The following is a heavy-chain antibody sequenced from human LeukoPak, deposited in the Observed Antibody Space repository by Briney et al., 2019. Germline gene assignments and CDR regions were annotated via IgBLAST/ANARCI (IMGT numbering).Heavy chain of an antibody. CDR3: AKTGDSVIVVVITKGYYFDY. Sequence: PGGSLRLSCASSGFTFSSYTMSWVRQAPGKGLEWVSTIGGTGVRTYYADSVKGRFTISRDNSKNTLYLQMNSLRAEDTAVYYCAKTGDSVIVVVITKGYYFDYWGQGTLVTVSS. D-gene: IGHD3-22*01. CDR1: GFTFSSYT. J-gene: IGHJ4*02. CDR2: IGGTGVRT. V-gene: IGHV3-23*01.